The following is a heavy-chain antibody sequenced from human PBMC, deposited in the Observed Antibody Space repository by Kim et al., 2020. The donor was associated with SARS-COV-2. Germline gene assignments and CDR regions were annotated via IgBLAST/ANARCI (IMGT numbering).Heavy chain of an antibody. V-gene: IGHV4-39*07. J-gene: IGHJ4*01. Sequence: SETLSLTCTASGGSISSSSYYWGWIRQPPGKGLEWIGSIYYSGSTYYNPSLKSRVTISVDTSKNQFSLKLSSVTAADTAVYYCARDRDSSGWSGLFDYWG. CDR2: IYYSGST. CDR1: GGSISSSSYY. D-gene: IGHD6-19*01. CDR3: ARDRDSSGWSGLFDY.